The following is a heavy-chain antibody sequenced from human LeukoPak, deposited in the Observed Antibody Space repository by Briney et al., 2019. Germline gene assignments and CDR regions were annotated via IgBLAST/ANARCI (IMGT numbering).Heavy chain of an antibody. J-gene: IGHJ4*02. CDR3: ARAVGAPARLDY. CDR2: ISYDGSNK. Sequence: GGSLRLSCAASGFTFSSYGMHWVRQAPGKGLEWVAVISYDGSNKYYADSVKGRFTISRDNSKNTLYLQMNSLRAEDTAVYYCARAVGAPARLDYWGQGTLVTVSS. V-gene: IGHV3-30*19. CDR1: GFTFSSYG. D-gene: IGHD3-3*01.